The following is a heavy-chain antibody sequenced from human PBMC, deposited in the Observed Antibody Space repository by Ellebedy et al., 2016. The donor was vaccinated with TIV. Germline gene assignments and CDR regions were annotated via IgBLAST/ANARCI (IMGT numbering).Heavy chain of an antibody. Sequence: GGSLRLXXAASGLSFSSYAFHWVRQAPGKGLTWLALISYDGSTKSYADSVKGRFTISRDNAKNSLYLQMNSLRDEDTAVYYCASSGAYYYGSGSYPSFGYYYYYGMDVWGQGTTVTVSS. D-gene: IGHD3-10*01. CDR1: GLSFSSYA. CDR3: ASSGAYYYGSGSYPSFGYYYYYGMDV. J-gene: IGHJ6*02. CDR2: ISYDGSTK. V-gene: IGHV3-30*03.